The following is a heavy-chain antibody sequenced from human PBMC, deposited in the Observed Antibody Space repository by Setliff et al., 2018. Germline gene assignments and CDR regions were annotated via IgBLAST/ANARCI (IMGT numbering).Heavy chain of an antibody. CDR3: ARCFPFLSGYDRGAFDS. CDR2: ISGYNGDT. V-gene: IGHV1-18*01. CDR1: GYTFTSYG. D-gene: IGHD5-12*01. J-gene: IGHJ4*02. Sequence: ASVKVSCKASGYTFTSYGINWVRQAPGPRLEWVGWISGYNGDTNYAQKFQGRVTMTTDRSTRTAYMELRSLISDDTAVYYCARCFPFLSGYDRGAFDSWGQGTLVTVSS.